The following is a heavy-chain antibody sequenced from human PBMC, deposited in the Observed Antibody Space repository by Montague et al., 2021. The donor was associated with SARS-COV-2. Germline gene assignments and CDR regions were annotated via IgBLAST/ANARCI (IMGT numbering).Heavy chain of an antibody. V-gene: IGHV4-39*07. CDR2: IYFGGGT. Sequence: SETLSLTCTVSGGSISSSIFFWGWIRQPPGKGLEWFGSIYFGGGTSYNPSLKSRVPISVDTSRNQFSLKLTSVTAADTAVYWCARVVGKGFSGYETEGCFDYWGQGTLVSVSS. D-gene: IGHD5-12*01. CDR1: GGSISSSIFF. J-gene: IGHJ4*02. CDR3: ARVVGKGFSGYETEGCFDY.